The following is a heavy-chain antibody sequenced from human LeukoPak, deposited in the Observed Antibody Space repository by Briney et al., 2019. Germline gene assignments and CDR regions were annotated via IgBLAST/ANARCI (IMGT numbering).Heavy chain of an antibody. J-gene: IGHJ4*02. CDR1: GYTFTSYA. D-gene: IGHD2-2*01. CDR2: INPSGGSA. V-gene: IGHV1-46*01. CDR3: ARDPEGYCSSTSCSPNFDY. Sequence: ASVKVSCKASGYTFTSYAMHWVRQAPGQGLEWMGIINPSGGSASYAQKFQGRVTMTRDMSTSTVYMELSSLRSEDTAVYYCARDPEGYCSSTSCSPNFDYWGQGTLVTVSS.